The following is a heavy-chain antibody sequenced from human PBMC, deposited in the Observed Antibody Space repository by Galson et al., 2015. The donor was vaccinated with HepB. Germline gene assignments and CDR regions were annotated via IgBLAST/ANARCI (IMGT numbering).Heavy chain of an antibody. J-gene: IGHJ4*02. V-gene: IGHV3-49*03. Sequence: LRLSCATSGFSFRDYAMNWFRQAPGKGLEWVGFIRSKPYGGTTQYVASVKGRFTISRDDSKSIAYLQMDSLRVEDTAVYYCARDGDTAPPDYWGQGTLVTVSS. CDR3: ARDGDTAPPDY. CDR1: GFSFRDYA. CDR2: IRSKPYGGTT.